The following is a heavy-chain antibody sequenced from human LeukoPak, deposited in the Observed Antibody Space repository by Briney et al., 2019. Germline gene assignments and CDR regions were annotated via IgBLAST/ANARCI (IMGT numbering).Heavy chain of an antibody. Sequence: SVKVSCKASGGTFSSYAISWVRQAPGQGLEWMGGIFPIFGTANYAQKFQGRVTITADESTSTAYMELSSLRSEDTAVYYCARGQPGAYCGGDCSIQGWGQGTLVTVSS. CDR1: GGTFSSYA. J-gene: IGHJ4*02. CDR2: IFPIFGTA. D-gene: IGHD2-21*01. CDR3: ARGQPGAYCGGDCSIQG. V-gene: IGHV1-69*13.